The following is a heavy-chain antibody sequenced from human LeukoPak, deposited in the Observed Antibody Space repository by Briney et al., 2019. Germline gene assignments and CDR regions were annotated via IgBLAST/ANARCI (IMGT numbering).Heavy chain of an antibody. CDR3: TTDLSYYDSSGYYYS. CDR2: IKSKTDGGTT. D-gene: IGHD3-22*01. Sequence: GGSLRLSCAASGFTFTNAWMNWVRQAPGKGLEWVGRIKSKTDGGTTDNAAPVKGRFTISRDDSKNTLYLQMNSLKTEDTAVYYCTTDLSYYDSSGYYYSWGQGTLVTVSS. J-gene: IGHJ4*02. V-gene: IGHV3-15*01. CDR1: GFTFTNAW.